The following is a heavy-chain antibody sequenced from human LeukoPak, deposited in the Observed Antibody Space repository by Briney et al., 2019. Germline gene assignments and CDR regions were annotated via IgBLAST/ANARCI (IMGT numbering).Heavy chain of an antibody. D-gene: IGHD4-17*01. CDR1: GLPLSSYR. J-gene: IGHJ6*02. V-gene: IGHV3-21*01. CDR3: ARSYGDYVMDV. Sequence: GGSLGLSCAASGLPLSSYRMNWVRQPQGKGLEWVSSISSSSSYIYYADSVKGRFTISRDNAKNSLYLQMNSLRAEDTAVYYCARSYGDYVMDVWGQGTTVTVSS. CDR2: ISSSSSYI.